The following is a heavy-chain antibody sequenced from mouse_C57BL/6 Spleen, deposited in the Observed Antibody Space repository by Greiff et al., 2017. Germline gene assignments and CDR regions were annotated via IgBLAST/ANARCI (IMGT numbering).Heavy chain of an antibody. CDR2: IRNKANNHAT. CDR1: GFTFSDAW. V-gene: IGHV6-6*01. J-gene: IGHJ2*01. CDR3: TRTSNWYYFDY. Sequence: EVNVVESGGGLVQPGGSMKLSCAASGFTFSDAWMDWVRQSPEQGLEWVAEIRNKANNHATYYAESVKGRFTISRDESKSSVYLQMSSLRAEDTDIYYCTRTSNWYYFDYWGQGTTLTVSS. D-gene: IGHD4-1*01.